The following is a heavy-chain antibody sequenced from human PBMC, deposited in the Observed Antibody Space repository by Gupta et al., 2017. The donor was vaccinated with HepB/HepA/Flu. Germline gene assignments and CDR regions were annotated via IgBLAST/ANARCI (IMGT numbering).Heavy chain of an antibody. J-gene: IGHJ6*03. CDR3: ARGNKIEHYYYYYMDV. D-gene: IGHD3-22*01. V-gene: IGHV4-34*01. CDR2: INHSGST. Sequence: QVQLQQWGAGLLKPSETLSLTCAVYGGSFSGYYWSWIRQPPGKGLEWIGEINHSGSTNYNPSLKSRVTISVDTSKNQFSLKLSSVTAADTAVYYCARGNKIEHYYYYYMDVWGKGTTVTVSS. CDR1: GGSFSGYY.